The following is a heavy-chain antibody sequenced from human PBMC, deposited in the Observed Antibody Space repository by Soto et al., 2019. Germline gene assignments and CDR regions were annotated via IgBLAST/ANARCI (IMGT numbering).Heavy chain of an antibody. J-gene: IGHJ6*02. CDR2: ISGSGGST. CDR1: GFPFINYA. Sequence: GESLRLSCAASGFPFINYAMSWVRQAPGKGLEWVSAISGSGGSTYYADSVNGRFTISRDNTKNTLYLQMNSLRADDTAVYYCAKVHYYDGSGSYHYYRMDVSGQGTFVTVSS. V-gene: IGHV3-23*01. D-gene: IGHD3-22*01. CDR3: AKVHYYDGSGSYHYYRMDV.